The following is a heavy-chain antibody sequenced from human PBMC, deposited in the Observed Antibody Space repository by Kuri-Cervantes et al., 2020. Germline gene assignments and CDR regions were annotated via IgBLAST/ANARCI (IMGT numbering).Heavy chain of an antibody. J-gene: IGHJ4*02. CDR1: GFTFSSYA. Sequence: GSLRLSCAASGFTFSSYAMSWVRQTPGKGLEWVASFSYSGSTYSPPSLKSRVTVSVDVSNNQFSLKLTSVTAADTAVYFCARRGYSFGYLDLWGPGTLVTVSS. CDR2: FSYSGST. V-gene: IGHV4-39*01. D-gene: IGHD5-18*01. CDR3: ARRGYSFGYLDL.